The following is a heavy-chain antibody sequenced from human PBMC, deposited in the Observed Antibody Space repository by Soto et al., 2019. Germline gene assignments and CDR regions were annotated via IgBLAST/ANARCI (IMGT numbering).Heavy chain of an antibody. D-gene: IGHD4-17*01. CDR1: GGTFSSYT. J-gene: IGHJ4*02. CDR2: IIPILGIA. V-gene: IGHV1-69*04. Sequence: SVKVSCKASGGTFSSYTISWVRQAPGQGLEWMGRIIPILGIANYAQKLQGRVTITADKSTSKAYMELSSLRSEDTAVYYCAREVKYGDYEDYWGQGTLVTVSS. CDR3: AREVKYGDYEDY.